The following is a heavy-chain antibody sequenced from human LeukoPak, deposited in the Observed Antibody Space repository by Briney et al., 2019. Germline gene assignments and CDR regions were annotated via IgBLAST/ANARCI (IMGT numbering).Heavy chain of an antibody. D-gene: IGHD3/OR15-3a*01. V-gene: IGHV4-39*01. CDR3: ARQTGSGLFILP. CDR2: IYYSGNT. CDR1: GVSISSSNSY. Sequence: SETLSLTCTVSGVSISSSNSYWGWIRQPPGKGLEWIVSIYYSGNTYYNASLKSQISISIDTSKNQFSLKLTSVTAADTAVYYCARQTGSGLFILPGGQGTLVTVSS. J-gene: IGHJ4*02.